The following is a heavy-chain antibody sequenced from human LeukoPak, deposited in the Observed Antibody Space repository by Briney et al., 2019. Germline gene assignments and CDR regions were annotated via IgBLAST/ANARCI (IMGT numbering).Heavy chain of an antibody. CDR1: GFTFSSYA. V-gene: IGHV3-23*01. CDR2: ISGSDGTT. CDR3: ARDREYCSGGSCPPNTI. D-gene: IGHD2-15*01. Sequence: PGGSLRLSCAASGFTFSSYAMSWVRQAPGKGLEWVSSISGSDGTTYYADSVKGRFTISRDNSKYTLYLQMNSLRAEDTAVYYCARDREYCSGGSCPPNTIWGKGTTVTVSS. J-gene: IGHJ6*04.